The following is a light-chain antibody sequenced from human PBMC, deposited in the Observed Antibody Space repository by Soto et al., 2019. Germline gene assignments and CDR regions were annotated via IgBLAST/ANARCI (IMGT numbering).Light chain of an antibody. CDR1: SSDVGSYNL. CDR2: EGS. CDR3: CSYAGSSTP. Sequence: QSVLTQPASVSGSPGQSITICCTGTSSDVGSYNLVSWYQQHPGKAPKLMIYEGSKRPSGVSNRFSGSKSGNTASLTISGLQAEDEADYYCCSYAGSSTPFGGGTKLTVL. V-gene: IGLV2-23*01. J-gene: IGLJ3*02.